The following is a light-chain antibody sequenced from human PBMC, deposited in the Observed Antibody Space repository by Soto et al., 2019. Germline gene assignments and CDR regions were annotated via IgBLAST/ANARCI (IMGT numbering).Light chain of an antibody. CDR1: QSISSW. CDR2: DAS. Sequence: IQMTQSPSTLSASVGDRVTITCRASQSISSWLAWYQQKPGKVPKLLIYDASSLESGVPSRFSGSGSGTEFTLTISSLQPDDFATYYCQQYNSYSPWTFGQGTKVDIK. J-gene: IGKJ1*01. CDR3: QQYNSYSPWT. V-gene: IGKV1-5*01.